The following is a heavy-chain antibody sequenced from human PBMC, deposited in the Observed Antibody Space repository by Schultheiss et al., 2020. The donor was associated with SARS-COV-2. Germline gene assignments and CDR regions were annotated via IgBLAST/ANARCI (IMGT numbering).Heavy chain of an antibody. CDR2: IYYSGST. D-gene: IGHD5-24*01. CDR1: GGSFSSYY. CDR3: ARDMADYYYGMDV. J-gene: IGHJ6*02. V-gene: IGHV4-59*12. Sequence: SQTLSLTCAVYGGSFSSYYWSWIRQPPGKGLEWIGSIYYSGSTYYNPSLKSRVTISVDTSKNQFSLKLSSVTAADTAVYYCARDMADYYYGMDVWGQGTTVTVSS.